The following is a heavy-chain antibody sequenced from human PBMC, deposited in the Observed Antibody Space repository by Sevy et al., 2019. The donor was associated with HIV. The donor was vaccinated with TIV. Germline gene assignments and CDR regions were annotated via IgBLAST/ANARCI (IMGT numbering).Heavy chain of an antibody. CDR1: GFTFSSYD. J-gene: IGHJ4*02. CDR3: ARSPSGWAHFDY. Sequence: GGSLRLSCTASGFTFSSYDMNWVRQAPGKGLEWVSKISSSGSTIYYADSVKGRFTISRDNAKNSLYLQMNSLRAEDTAVYYCARSPSGWAHFDYWGQGTLVTVSS. V-gene: IGHV3-48*03. D-gene: IGHD6-19*01. CDR2: ISSSGSTI.